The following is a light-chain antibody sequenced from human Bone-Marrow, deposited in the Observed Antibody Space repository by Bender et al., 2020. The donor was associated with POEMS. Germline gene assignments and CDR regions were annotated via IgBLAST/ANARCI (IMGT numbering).Light chain of an antibody. CDR2: EVS. V-gene: IGLV2-8*01. CDR3: SSYAGNNNYV. Sequence: QSALTQPASVSGSPGQSITISCTGTSGDVGTYDLVPWYQQAPGRAPKLMIYEVSKRPSGVPDRFSGSRSGNTASLTVSGRQAGDEADYYCSSYAGNNNYVFGTGTDVTVL. CDR1: SGDVGTYDL. J-gene: IGLJ1*01.